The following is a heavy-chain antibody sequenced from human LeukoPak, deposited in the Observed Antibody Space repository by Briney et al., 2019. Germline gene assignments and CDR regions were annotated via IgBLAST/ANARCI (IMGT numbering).Heavy chain of an antibody. CDR2: LSGSGATT. Sequence: GGSLRLSCAASGFTFSNYAMIWVRQAPGKGLEWVSALSGSGATTYYADSVKGRFTISRDNSKNTLYLQMNSLRAEDTAVYYCARIVGATTGWFDPWGQGTLVTVSS. CDR1: GFTFSNYA. J-gene: IGHJ5*02. D-gene: IGHD1-26*01. CDR3: ARIVGATTGWFDP. V-gene: IGHV3-23*01.